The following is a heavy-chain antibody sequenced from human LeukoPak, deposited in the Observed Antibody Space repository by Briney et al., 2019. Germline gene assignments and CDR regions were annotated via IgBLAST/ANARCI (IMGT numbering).Heavy chain of an antibody. V-gene: IGHV1-2*02. J-gene: IGHJ6*03. CDR1: GYTFTGYY. CDR2: INPNSGGT. D-gene: IGHD4-17*01. Sequence: GASVKVSCKASGYTFTGYYMHWVRQAPGQGLEWMGWINPNSGGTNYAQKFQGRVTMTRDTSISTAYMELSRLRSDDTAVYYCARVGTVTLYYYYMDAWGKGTTVTVSS. CDR3: ARVGTVTLYYYYMDA.